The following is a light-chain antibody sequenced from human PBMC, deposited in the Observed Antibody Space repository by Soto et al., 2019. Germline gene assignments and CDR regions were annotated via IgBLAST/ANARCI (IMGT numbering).Light chain of an antibody. V-gene: IGLV2-14*01. CDR1: SSDVGGYHY. J-gene: IGLJ3*02. Sequence: QSALAQPASVSGSPGQSITISCTGTSSDVGGYHYVSWYQHRPGRDPKLIIYAVTNRASGVTNRFSASKSGNTASLTISGLLAAVEADYYCTSCTSRGTIVFGGGSQLTVL. CDR2: AVT. CDR3: TSCTSRGTIV.